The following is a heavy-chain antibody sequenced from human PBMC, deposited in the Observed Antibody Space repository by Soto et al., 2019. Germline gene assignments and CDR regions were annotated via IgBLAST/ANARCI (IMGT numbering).Heavy chain of an antibody. CDR2: ISTYNGKT. Sequence: QVQLVQSGAEVKKPGASVKLSCKTSGYMFPSYGISWVRQAPGQGLEWMGWISTYNGKTKYAQGLQGRVTMTTDTPTTTVYMEVRSLRSVDTAIYYCARSTTVGTPPSDHWGQGTLVTVSS. CDR1: GYMFPSYG. CDR3: ARSTTVGTPPSDH. J-gene: IGHJ4*02. V-gene: IGHV1-18*04. D-gene: IGHD1-1*01.